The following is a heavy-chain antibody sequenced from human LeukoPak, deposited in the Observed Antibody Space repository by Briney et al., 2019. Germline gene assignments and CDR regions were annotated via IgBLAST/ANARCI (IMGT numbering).Heavy chain of an antibody. D-gene: IGHD3-10*01. CDR2: IYYRGST. Sequence: PSETLSLTCTVSGGSINNYYWSWIRQPPGKGLEWIGYIYYRGSTNYNPSLKSRVTFSVDTSKNQFSLKLNSVTAADTAVYSCAGGGDSGDVRYCDYWGHGALVGYSS. CDR1: GGSINNYY. V-gene: IGHV4-59*01. CDR3: AGGGDSGDVRYCDY. J-gene: IGHJ4*01.